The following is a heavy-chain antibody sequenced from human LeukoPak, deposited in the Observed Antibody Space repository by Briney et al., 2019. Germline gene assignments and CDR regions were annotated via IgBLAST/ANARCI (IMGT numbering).Heavy chain of an antibody. CDR2: IKQGGSEI. CDR3: ARDRESESNSEGDY. V-gene: IGHV3-7*01. CDR1: GFTFSRFW. J-gene: IGHJ4*02. Sequence: GGSLRLSCSASGFTFSRFWMSWVRQAPGKGLEYVALIKQGGSEIYHMDSVKGRFTISRDDATNSLYLQMNSLRVEDTALYYCARDRESESNSEGDYWGQGTLVTVSS. D-gene: IGHD1/OR15-1a*01.